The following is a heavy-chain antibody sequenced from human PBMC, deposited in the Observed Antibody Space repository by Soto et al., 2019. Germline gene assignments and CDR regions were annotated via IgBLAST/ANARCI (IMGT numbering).Heavy chain of an antibody. Sequence: QVQLVESGGGVVQPGRSLRLSCAASGFTFSSYGMHWVRQAPGKGLEWVAVISYDGSNKYYADSVKGRFIISRDNSKNTLYLQMNSLRAEDTDVYYCAKGDDIYYYGMDVWGQGTTVTVSS. CDR2: ISYDGSNK. CDR1: GFTFSSYG. CDR3: AKGDDIYYYGMDV. V-gene: IGHV3-30*18. J-gene: IGHJ6*02. D-gene: IGHD3-9*01.